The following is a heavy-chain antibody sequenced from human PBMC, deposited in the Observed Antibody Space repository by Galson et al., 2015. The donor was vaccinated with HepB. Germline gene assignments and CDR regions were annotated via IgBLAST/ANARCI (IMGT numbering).Heavy chain of an antibody. V-gene: IGHV1-2*02. CDR2: INLNSGGT. CDR1: GYTFTGYY. J-gene: IGHJ4*02. Sequence: SVKVSCKASGYTFTGYYMNWVRQAPGQGLEWMGWINLNSGGTSYVQKFQGRVTMTRDTSVSTVYMELSRLRSDDTAVYYCAATIAVAGQFDYWGQGTLVTVSS. CDR3: AATIAVAGQFDY. D-gene: IGHD6-19*01.